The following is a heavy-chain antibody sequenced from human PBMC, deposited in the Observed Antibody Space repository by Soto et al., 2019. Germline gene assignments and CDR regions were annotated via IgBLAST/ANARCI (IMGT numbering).Heavy chain of an antibody. CDR3: VKAIPPWLGMFDF. V-gene: IGHV3-23*01. CDR1: GFTFSSCA. CDR2: ISDNGRSP. Sequence: GGSLRLSCTASGFTFSSCAMSWVRQAPGKGLEWVSTISDNGRSPNFADSVRGRFTISRDNSKNTLYLQMTGLGADDTAIYYCVKAIPPWLGMFDFWGQGTQVTVSS. D-gene: IGHD6-19*01. J-gene: IGHJ4*02.